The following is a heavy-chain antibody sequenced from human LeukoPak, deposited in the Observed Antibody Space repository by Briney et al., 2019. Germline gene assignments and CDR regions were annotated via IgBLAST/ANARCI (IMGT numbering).Heavy chain of an antibody. Sequence: SETLSLTCTVSGGSISSYYWSWIRQPPGKGLEWIGYIYYSGSTNYNPSLKSRVTISVDTSKNQFSLKLSSVTAAGTAVYYCARDWGGMDVWGQGTTVTVSS. CDR3: ARDWGGMDV. CDR2: IYYSGST. J-gene: IGHJ6*02. CDR1: GGSISSYY. V-gene: IGHV4-59*01. D-gene: IGHD3-16*01.